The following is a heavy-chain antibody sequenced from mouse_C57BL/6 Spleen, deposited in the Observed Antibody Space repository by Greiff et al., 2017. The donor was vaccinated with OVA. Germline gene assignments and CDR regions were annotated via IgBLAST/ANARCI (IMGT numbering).Heavy chain of an antibody. CDR2: IYPGSGST. CDR3: ARRPYYGSSSDY. D-gene: IGHD1-1*01. Sequence: VKLQESGAELVKPGASVKMSCKASGYTFTSYWITWVKQRPGQGLEWIGDIYPGSGSTNYNEKFKSKATLTVDTSSSTAYMQLSSLTSEDSAVYYCARRPYYGSSSDYWGQGTTLTVSS. J-gene: IGHJ2*01. CDR1: GYTFTSYW. V-gene: IGHV1-55*01.